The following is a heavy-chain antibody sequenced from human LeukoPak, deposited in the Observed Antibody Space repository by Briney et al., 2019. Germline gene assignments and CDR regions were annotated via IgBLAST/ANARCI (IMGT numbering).Heavy chain of an antibody. CDR3: AKATVRGVVPAAIYYGMDV. J-gene: IGHJ6*02. CDR2: IRYDGSNK. CDR1: GFTFSSYG. Sequence: GGSLRLSCAASGFTFSSYGIHWVRQAPGKGLEWVAFIRYDGSNKYYADSVKGRFTISRDNSKNTLYLQMNSLRAEDTAVYYCAKATVRGVVPAAIYYGMDVWGQGTTVTVSS. D-gene: IGHD2-2*01. V-gene: IGHV3-30*02.